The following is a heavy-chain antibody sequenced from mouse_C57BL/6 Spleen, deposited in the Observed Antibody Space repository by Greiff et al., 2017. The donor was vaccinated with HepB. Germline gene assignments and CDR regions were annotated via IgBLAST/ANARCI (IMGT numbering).Heavy chain of an antibody. CDR1: GYTFTSYW. CDR2: IDPSDSYT. V-gene: IGHV1-50*01. Sequence: VQLQQPGAELVKPGASVKLSCKASGYTFTSYWMQWVKQRPGQGLEWIGEIDPSDSYTNYNQKFKGKATLTVDTSSSTAYMQLSSLTSEDSAVYYCARSHSNYGDYWGQGTTLTVSS. D-gene: IGHD2-5*01. J-gene: IGHJ2*01. CDR3: ARSHSNYGDY.